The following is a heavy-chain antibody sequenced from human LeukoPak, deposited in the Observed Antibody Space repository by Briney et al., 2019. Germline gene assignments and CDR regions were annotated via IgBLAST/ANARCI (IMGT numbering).Heavy chain of an antibody. CDR2: IGTAGDT. Sequence: GGSLRLSCAASGFTFSSYDMHWARQATGKGLEWVSGIGTAGDTYYPGSVKGRFTISRENAKNSLYLQMNSLRAGDTAVYYCARGRSYYEEFDYWGQGTLVTVSS. J-gene: IGHJ4*02. D-gene: IGHD1-26*01. V-gene: IGHV3-13*01. CDR3: ARGRSYYEEFDY. CDR1: GFTFSSYD.